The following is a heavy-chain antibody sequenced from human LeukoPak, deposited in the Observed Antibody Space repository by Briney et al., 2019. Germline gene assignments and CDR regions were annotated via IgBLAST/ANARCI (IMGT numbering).Heavy chain of an antibody. Sequence: PGGSLRLSCAASGFTFSSYAMSWVRQAPGKGLEWVAFIRFDGSDKYYADSVKGRFTISRDNAKNSLYLQMNSLRAEDTALYYCAKGIDYWGQGTLVTVSS. CDR1: GFTFSSYA. CDR3: AKGIDY. J-gene: IGHJ4*02. V-gene: IGHV3-30*02. CDR2: IRFDGSDK.